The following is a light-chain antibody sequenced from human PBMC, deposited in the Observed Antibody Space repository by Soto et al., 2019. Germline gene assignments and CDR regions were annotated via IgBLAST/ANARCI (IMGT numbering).Light chain of an antibody. V-gene: IGKV3-20*01. CDR2: GAS. J-gene: IGKJ1*01. CDR3: QQSYSSSWT. CDR1: QTVSSSY. Sequence: EIVLTQSPGTLSLSPGERATLSCRASQTVSSSYLAWYQQKPGQAPRLLIYGASTRATGIPGRFSGSASGTDFTLTISRLEPEDLATYYCQQSYSSSWTFGQGTKVEI.